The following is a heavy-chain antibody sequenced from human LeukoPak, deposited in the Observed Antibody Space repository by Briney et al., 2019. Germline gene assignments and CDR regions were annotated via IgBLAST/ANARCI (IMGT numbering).Heavy chain of an antibody. J-gene: IGHJ4*02. V-gene: IGHV4-59*08. CDR2: IYYSGST. D-gene: IGHD3-9*01. CDR1: GGSISSYY. CDR3: ARQQVYYDTLTGFRRYFDD. Sequence: SETLSLTCTVSGGSISSYYWSWIRQPPGKGLEWIGYIYYSGSTNYNPSLKSRVTISVDTSKNQFSLKLTSVTAADTAVYYCARQQVYYDTLTGFRRYFDDWGQGTLVTVSS.